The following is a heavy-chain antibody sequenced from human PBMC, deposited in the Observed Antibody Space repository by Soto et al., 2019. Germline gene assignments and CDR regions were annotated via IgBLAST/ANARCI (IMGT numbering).Heavy chain of an antibody. CDR2: IIPIFGTA. D-gene: IGHD2-15*01. CDR3: ARGGYCSGGSCSTVIVGAYYYGMDV. J-gene: IGHJ6*02. Sequence: ASVKVSCKASGGTFSSYAISWVRQAPGQGLEWMGGIIPIFGTANYAQKFQGRVTITADESTSTAYMELSSLRSEDTAVYYCARGGYCSGGSCSTVIVGAYYYGMDVWGQGTTVTVSS. V-gene: IGHV1-69*13. CDR1: GGTFSSYA.